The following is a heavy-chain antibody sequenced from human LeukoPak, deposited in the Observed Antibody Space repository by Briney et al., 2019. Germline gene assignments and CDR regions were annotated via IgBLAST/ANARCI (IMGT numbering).Heavy chain of an antibody. CDR3: AKPISGGLAVTADWFHP. Sequence: GGSLRLSCSASGFAFSVYAMSWLRQPPGKGLEWVSTINANSGTTSYAASVRGRFTISRDNSKNTLYLQLNTRRADDTATYYCAKPISGGLAVTADWFHPWGQGTLVVVSS. CDR1: GFAFSVYA. V-gene: IGHV3-23*01. J-gene: IGHJ5*01. D-gene: IGHD6-19*01. CDR2: INANSGTT.